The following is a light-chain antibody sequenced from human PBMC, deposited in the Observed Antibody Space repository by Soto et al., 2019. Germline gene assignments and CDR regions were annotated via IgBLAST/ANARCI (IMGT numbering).Light chain of an antibody. CDR3: QQYNSYSPT. CDR1: QSVSSSY. V-gene: IGKV3-20*01. Sequence: EIVLTQSPGTLSLSPGERATLSCRASQSVSSSYLAWYQQKPGQAPRLLIYDASNRATGIPARFSGSGSGTDFTLTISSLQPDDFATYYCQQYNSYSPTFGQGTKVDIK. J-gene: IGKJ1*01. CDR2: DAS.